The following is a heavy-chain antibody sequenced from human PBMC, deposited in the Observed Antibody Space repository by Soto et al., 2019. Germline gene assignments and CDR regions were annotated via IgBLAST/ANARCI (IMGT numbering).Heavy chain of an antibody. D-gene: IGHD3-16*01. CDR3: ARQPRGPGYGERGLYFDN. V-gene: IGHV4-39*01. CDR1: GGSTDSRSHY. J-gene: IGHJ4*02. CDR2: VYYSGST. Sequence: SETLSLTCTVSGGSTDSRSHYWGWIRQPPGRGLEWIGSVYYSGSTHDNPSLQSRVTISVDTSRNQFSLNLISVTAADTAVYFCARQPRGPGYGERGLYFDNWGQGTLVTVSS.